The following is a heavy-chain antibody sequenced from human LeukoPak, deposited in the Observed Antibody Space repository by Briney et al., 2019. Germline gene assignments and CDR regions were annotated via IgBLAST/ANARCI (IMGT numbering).Heavy chain of an antibody. CDR1: GGSISSGGYS. V-gene: IGHV4-30-2*01. J-gene: IGHJ3*02. D-gene: IGHD3-3*01. Sequence: SETLSLTCAVSGGSISSGGYSWSWIRQPPGKGLEWIGYIYHSGSTYYNPSLKSRVTISVDRSKNQFSLKLSSVTAADTAVYYCARDGDHHDAFDIWGQGTMVTVSS. CDR2: IYHSGST. CDR3: ARDGDHHDAFDI.